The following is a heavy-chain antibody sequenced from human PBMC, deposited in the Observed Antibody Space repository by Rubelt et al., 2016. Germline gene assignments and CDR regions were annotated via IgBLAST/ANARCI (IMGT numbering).Heavy chain of an antibody. D-gene: IGHD6-13*01. CDR2: ISHGGNT. CDR1: GGSVSSNYY. V-gene: IGHV4-38-2*02. J-gene: IGHJ6*02. Sequence: QVQLQESGPRLVQPSETLSLTCTVSGGSVSSNYYWGWIRQTPGKGLEWIGSISHGGNTYYHPSLKSRITMSVDTSKNQFSRNLGCLPPTDTAVYYCASVGSSSTLYYYYAMDVWGQGTTVTVSS. CDR3: ASVGSSSTLYYYYAMDV.